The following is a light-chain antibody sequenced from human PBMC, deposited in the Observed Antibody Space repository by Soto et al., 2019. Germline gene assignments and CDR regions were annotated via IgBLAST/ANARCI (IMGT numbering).Light chain of an antibody. CDR3: QPYGSSSYT. CDR2: AAS. J-gene: IGKJ2*01. CDR1: QSISSSY. V-gene: IGKV3-20*01. Sequence: IVLTQSPGTLSLSPGERATLSCRASQSISSSYLAWYQQKPGQAPRLLIYAASSRATGIPDRFSGSGSGTDFTLTISRLEPEDFAVYYCQPYGSSSYTFGQGTQLEIK.